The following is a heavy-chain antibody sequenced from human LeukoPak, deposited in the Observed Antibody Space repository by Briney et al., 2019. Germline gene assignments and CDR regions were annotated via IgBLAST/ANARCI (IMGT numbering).Heavy chain of an antibody. Sequence: ASVKVSCKASGYTFTGYDINWVRQATGQGLEWMGWMNPNSGNTGYAQKFQGRVTMTRNTSISTAYMELSSLRSEDTAVYYCARDYDYGDLRINYYYGMDVWGQGTTVTVSS. D-gene: IGHD4-17*01. CDR1: GYTFTGYD. CDR2: MNPNSGNT. V-gene: IGHV1-8*01. J-gene: IGHJ6*02. CDR3: ARDYDYGDLRINYYYGMDV.